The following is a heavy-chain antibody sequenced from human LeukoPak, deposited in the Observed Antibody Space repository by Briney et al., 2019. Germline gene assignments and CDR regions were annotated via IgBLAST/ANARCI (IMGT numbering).Heavy chain of an antibody. CDR3: ARHREEGGNYDFWSGYYTPLDL. Sequence: SETLSLTCAVYGGSFSGYYWSWIRQPPGKGLEWIGSIYYSGSTYYNPSLKSRVTISVDTSKNQFSLKLSSVTAADTAVYYCARHREEGGNYDFWSGYYTPLDLWGRGTLVTVSS. CDR2: IYYSGST. CDR1: GGSFSGYY. V-gene: IGHV4-34*01. J-gene: IGHJ2*01. D-gene: IGHD3-3*01.